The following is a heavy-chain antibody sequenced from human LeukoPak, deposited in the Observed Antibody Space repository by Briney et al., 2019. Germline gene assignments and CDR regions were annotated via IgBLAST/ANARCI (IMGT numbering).Heavy chain of an antibody. CDR2: ISNDGGGT. CDR3: AKGSSGYFVDL. D-gene: IGHD3-22*01. J-gene: IGHJ5*02. V-gene: IGHV3-23*01. CDR1: GFIFNNYG. Sequence: GGSLRLSCAASGFIFNNYGLIWVRQAPGKGLEWVSAISNDGGGTNYADFVKGRFTISRDNSKNALFLQMNSLRAEDTALYYCAKGSSGYFVDLWGQGTLVTVSS.